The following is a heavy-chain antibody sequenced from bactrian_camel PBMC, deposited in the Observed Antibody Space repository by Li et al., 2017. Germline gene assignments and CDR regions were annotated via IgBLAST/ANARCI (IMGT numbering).Heavy chain of an antibody. CDR1: ESHNVDYC. Sequence: QLVESGGGSVQAGGSLRLTCVLTESHNVDYCMGWYRQTTGKEREEVAVIDADGETTYADSVKGRFTISQDNTKSTLYLQMNDLKPEGTAMYHCAAKGPSWRGDCGRFEYNVFGQGTQVTVS. D-gene: IGHD2*01. V-gene: IGHV3S55*01. J-gene: IGHJ4*01. CDR3: AAKGPSWRGDCGRFEYNV. CDR2: IDADGET.